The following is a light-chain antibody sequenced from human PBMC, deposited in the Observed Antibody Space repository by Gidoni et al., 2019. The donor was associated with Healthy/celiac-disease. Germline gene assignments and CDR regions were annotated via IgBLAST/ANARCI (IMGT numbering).Light chain of an antibody. CDR2: DAT. Sequence: IQMTQSPSSLSASVGDRVTITCPASHDISNYLKWYQQKPGKAPKLLYYDATNLETGVPSRFSGSGSRTYFTFTISSLQPEDIATYYWQQYDNLPRTFGGGTKVEIK. CDR1: HDISNY. CDR3: QQYDNLPRT. J-gene: IGKJ4*01. V-gene: IGKV1-33*01.